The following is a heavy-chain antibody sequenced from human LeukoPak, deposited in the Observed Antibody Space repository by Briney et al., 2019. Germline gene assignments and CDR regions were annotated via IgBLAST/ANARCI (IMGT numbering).Heavy chain of an antibody. CDR3: ARDRFLEGVYTGGVGYYYYMDV. CDR1: GGSISSYY. J-gene: IGHJ6*03. V-gene: IGHV4-59*01. D-gene: IGHD3-3*01. Sequence: SETLSLTCTVSGGSISSYYWSWIRQPPGKGLEWIGYIYYSGSTNYNPSLKRRVTISVGTSKNQFSLKLSSVTAADTAVYCCARDRFLEGVYTGGVGYYYYMDVWGKGTTVTVSS. CDR2: IYYSGST.